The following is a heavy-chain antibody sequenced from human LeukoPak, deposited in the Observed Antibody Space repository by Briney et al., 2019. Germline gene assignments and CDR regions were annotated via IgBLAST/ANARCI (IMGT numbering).Heavy chain of an antibody. CDR1: VFTFSSFW. V-gene: IGHV3-7*01. D-gene: IGHD3-22*01. J-gene: IGHJ4*02. Sequence: GGTLRLSCAASVFTFSSFWMSCVRDAPARGRQWVANIKQDGSEKYYVDSVKGRFTISRDNAKTTLYLQMNSLRVEDTAVYYCARGDYYDSSCFDYWGQGTLVTVSS. CDR3: ARGDYYDSSCFDY. CDR2: IKQDGSEK.